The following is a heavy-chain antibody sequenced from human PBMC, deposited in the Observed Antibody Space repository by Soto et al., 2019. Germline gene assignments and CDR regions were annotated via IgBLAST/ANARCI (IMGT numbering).Heavy chain of an antibody. CDR2: ISWNNGNI. V-gene: IGHV3-9*01. Sequence: PGGSLRLSCAASGFTFDDYAMHWVRQALRKGLQWVSGISWNNGNIGYADSVKGRFTISRDNAKNSLYLQMNSLRADDTAFFYCSKASYALGSPYFDSWGQGSLVTVSS. CDR1: GFTFDDYA. D-gene: IGHD3-10*01. J-gene: IGHJ4*02. CDR3: SKASYALGSPYFDS.